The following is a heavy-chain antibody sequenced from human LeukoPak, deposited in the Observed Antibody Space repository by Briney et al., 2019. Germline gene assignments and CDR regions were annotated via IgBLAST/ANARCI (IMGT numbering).Heavy chain of an antibody. CDR3: ARAVEMATISFGY. D-gene: IGHD5-24*01. CDR1: GFTFSNYW. CDR2: IKPDGSEK. J-gene: IGHJ4*02. Sequence: SGGSLRLSCAASGFTFSNYWMSWVRQAPGKGLEWVAIIKPDGSEKYYVDSVKGRFTISRDNAKNSLFLQMNSLRAEDTAVYYCARAVEMATISFGYWGQGTLVTVSS. V-gene: IGHV3-7*01.